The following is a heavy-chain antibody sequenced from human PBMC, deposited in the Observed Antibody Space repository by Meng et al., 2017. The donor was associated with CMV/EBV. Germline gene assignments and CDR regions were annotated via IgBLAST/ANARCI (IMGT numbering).Heavy chain of an antibody. V-gene: IGHV3-21*01. CDR3: ARVLEDVVVVVPNYYYGMDV. Sequence: GGSLRLSCAASGFTFSSYSIIWVRQSPGKGLEWVSSISSSSSYTFYIDSVKGRFTISRDNAKNLMYLQMNSLRAEDTAMYYCARVLEDVVVVVPNYYYGMDVWGQGTTVTVSS. CDR1: GFTFSSYS. D-gene: IGHD2-15*01. J-gene: IGHJ6*01. CDR2: ISSSSSYT.